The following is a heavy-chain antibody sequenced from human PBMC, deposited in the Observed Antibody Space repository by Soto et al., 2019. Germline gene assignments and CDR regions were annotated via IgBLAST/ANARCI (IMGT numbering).Heavy chain of an antibody. Sequence: GGSLRLSCAASGFTFSSYGMHWVRQAPGKGLEWVAVISYDGSNKYYADSVKGRFTISRDNSKNTLYLQMNSLRAEDTAVYYCAKVFGERWLQLYDAFDIWGQGTMVTVSS. V-gene: IGHV3-30*18. CDR2: ISYDGSNK. D-gene: IGHD3-10*01. J-gene: IGHJ3*02. CDR3: AKVFGERWLQLYDAFDI. CDR1: GFTFSSYG.